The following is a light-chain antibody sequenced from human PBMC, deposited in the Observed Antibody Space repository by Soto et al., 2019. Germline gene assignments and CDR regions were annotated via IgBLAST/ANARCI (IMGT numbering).Light chain of an antibody. V-gene: IGKV1-5*01. J-gene: IGKJ1*01. CDR3: QQYNSYSPWT. CDR2: DAS. Sequence: DIHMTQSPSTLSASVVDRVTITCRASQSISSWLAWYQQKPGKAPKLLIYDASSLESGVPSRFSGSGSGTEFTLTISSLPPDDFATYYCQQYNSYSPWTFGQGPK. CDR1: QSISSW.